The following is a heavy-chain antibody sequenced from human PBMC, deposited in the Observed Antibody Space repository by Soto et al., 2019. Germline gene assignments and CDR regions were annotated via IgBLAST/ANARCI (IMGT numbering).Heavy chain of an antibody. V-gene: IGHV4-4*07. Sequence: NPSETLSLTCTVSGGSISSYYWSWIRQPAGKGLEWIGRIYTSGSTNYNPSLKSRVTMSVDTSKNQFSLKLSSVTAADTAVYYCARVKAAAGSEWHDPWGRGTLVTVSS. CDR3: ARVKAAAGSEWHDP. CDR2: IYTSGST. D-gene: IGHD6-13*01. J-gene: IGHJ5*02. CDR1: GGSISSYY.